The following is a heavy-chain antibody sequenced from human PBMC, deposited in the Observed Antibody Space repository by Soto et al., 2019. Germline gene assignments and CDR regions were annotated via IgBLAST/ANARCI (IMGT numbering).Heavy chain of an antibody. V-gene: IGHV1-18*01. Sequence: QVQLVQSGAEVKKPGASVKVSCKASGYTFTRYGISWVRQAPGQGLEWMGWISAYNGNTNYAQKLQGRVTMTTDTSTNTAYMERRSLRSDDTAVYYCARASGSSYWFDPWGQGPLVTVSS. CDR2: ISAYNGNT. D-gene: IGHD1-26*01. CDR1: GYTFTRYG. J-gene: IGHJ5*02. CDR3: ARASGSSYWFDP.